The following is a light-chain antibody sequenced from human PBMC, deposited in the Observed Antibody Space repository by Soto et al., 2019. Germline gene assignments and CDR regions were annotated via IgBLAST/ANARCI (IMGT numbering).Light chain of an antibody. CDR1: QSISSS. V-gene: IGKV1-39*01. CDR3: QQSYNTART. J-gene: IGKJ1*01. CDR2: STS. Sequence: DIQMTQSPSSLSASVGDRVTITCRAGQSISSSLNWYQQKPGKAPKVLIYSTSTMQSGVPSRFSGSGFGTDFTLTISSLQPEDVATYYCQQSYNTARTFGQGTKVESK.